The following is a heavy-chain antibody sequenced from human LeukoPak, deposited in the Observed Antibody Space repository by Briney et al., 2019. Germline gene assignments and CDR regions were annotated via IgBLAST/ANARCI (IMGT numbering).Heavy chain of an antibody. V-gene: IGHV3-9*01. Sequence: PGGSLRLSCAASGFTFDDYAMHWVRHAPGKGLEWVSGISWNSGSIGYADSVKGRFTISRDNAKNSLYLQMNSLRAEDTALYYCAKSLVGSGYFGHYFDYWDQGTLVTVSS. CDR1: GFTFDDYA. CDR3: AKSLVGSGYFGHYFDY. D-gene: IGHD3-22*01. CDR2: ISWNSGSI. J-gene: IGHJ4*02.